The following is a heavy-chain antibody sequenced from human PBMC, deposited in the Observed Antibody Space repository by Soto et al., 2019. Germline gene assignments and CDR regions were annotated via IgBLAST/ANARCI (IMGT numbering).Heavy chain of an antibody. CDR2: ISYDGSNK. CDR3: AKDGDSSGYYYSGYFDY. D-gene: IGHD3-22*01. V-gene: IGHV3-30*18. CDR1: GFTFSSYG. J-gene: IGHJ4*02. Sequence: QVQLVESGGGVVQPGRSLRLSCAASGFTFSSYGMHWVRQAPGKGLVWVAVISYDGSNKYYADSVKGRFTISRDNSKNTLYLQMNSLRAEDTAVYYCAKDGDSSGYYYSGYFDYWCQGTLVTVSS.